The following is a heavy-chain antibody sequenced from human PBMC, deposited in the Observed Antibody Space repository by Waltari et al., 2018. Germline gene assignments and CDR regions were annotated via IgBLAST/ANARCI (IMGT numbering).Heavy chain of an antibody. V-gene: IGHV3-7*01. D-gene: IGHD4-17*01. CDR3: ARDGDDNNPPDNFDY. Sequence: EVQLVESGGGLVQPGRSLRLSCVISGFTFNSYSMGWVRQAPGRGLEWVASIKQDGSVTWYVDSVKGRFIISRDNAKNSLYLQMNSLRAEDTAVYYCARDGDDNNPPDNFDYWGQGTLVTVSS. CDR2: IKQDGSVT. CDR1: GFTFNSYS. J-gene: IGHJ4*02.